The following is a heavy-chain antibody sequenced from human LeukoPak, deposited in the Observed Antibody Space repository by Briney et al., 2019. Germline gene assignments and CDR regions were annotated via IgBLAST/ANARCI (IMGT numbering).Heavy chain of an antibody. Sequence: PGGSLRLSCAASGFTFSAHWMTWVRQAPGKGLEWVANIKEDGSEKYYVDSVKGRFTISRDIAKNSLYLQMNSLRAEDTAVYYCARDPAVAGTPRYYYYMDVWGKGTTVTVSS. D-gene: IGHD6-19*01. CDR3: ARDPAVAGTPRYYYYMDV. V-gene: IGHV3-7*01. CDR1: GFTFSAHW. CDR2: IKEDGSEK. J-gene: IGHJ6*03.